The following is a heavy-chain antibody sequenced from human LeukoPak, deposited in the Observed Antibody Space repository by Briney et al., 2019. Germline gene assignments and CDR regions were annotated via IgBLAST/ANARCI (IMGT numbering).Heavy chain of an antibody. V-gene: IGHV3-30*03. Sequence: PGGSLRLSCAASGFTFSNYGMYWVRQAPGKGLEWVAVISADETERYYADSVKRRLTISRDNSKNTVYLQMNTLRAEDTAVYYCVRVGTSYFGRNNWFDPWGQGTLVTVSS. J-gene: IGHJ5*02. CDR3: VRVGTSYFGRNNWFDP. CDR2: ISADETER. D-gene: IGHD3-10*01. CDR1: GFTFSNYG.